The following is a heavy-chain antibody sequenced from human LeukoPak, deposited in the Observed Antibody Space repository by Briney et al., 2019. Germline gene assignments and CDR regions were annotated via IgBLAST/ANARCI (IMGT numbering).Heavy chain of an antibody. Sequence: SETLSLTCTVSGGSISSYYWSWIRQPPGKGLEGIGYIYYSGSTNYNPSLKSRVTISVDTSKNQFSLKLSSVTAADTAVYYCARLVTGYYDSSGYFDYWGQGTLVTVSS. D-gene: IGHD3-22*01. CDR3: ARLVTGYYDSSGYFDY. V-gene: IGHV4-59*08. CDR1: GGSISSYY. J-gene: IGHJ4*02. CDR2: IYYSGST.